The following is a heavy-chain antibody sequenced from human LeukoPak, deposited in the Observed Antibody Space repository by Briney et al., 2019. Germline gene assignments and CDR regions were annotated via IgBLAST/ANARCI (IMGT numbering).Heavy chain of an antibody. CDR1: GYTFTGYY. V-gene: IGHV1-2*02. CDR2: INPNSGGT. D-gene: IGHD6-13*01. J-gene: IGHJ6*03. CDR3: ARVRQQLAYYYYYYMDV. Sequence: PGASVKVSCKASGYTFTGYYMHWVRQAPGQGLEWMGWINPNSGGTNYAQKFQGRVTMTRDTSISTAYMELSRLRSDDTAVYYCARVRQQLAYYYYYYMDVWGKGTTVTVSS.